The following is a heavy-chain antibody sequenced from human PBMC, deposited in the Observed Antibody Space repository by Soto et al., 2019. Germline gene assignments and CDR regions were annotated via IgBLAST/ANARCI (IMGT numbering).Heavy chain of an antibody. CDR1: GYSFTSYW. D-gene: IGHD4-17*01. Sequence: GESLKISCKGSGYSFTSYWIGWVRQMPGKGLEWMGIIYPGDSDTRYSPSFQGQVTISADKSISTAYLQWSSLKASDTAMYYCARQDGDPYYYYYYMDVWGKGTTVTVSS. CDR3: ARQDGDPYYYYYYMDV. V-gene: IGHV5-51*01. CDR2: IYPGDSDT. J-gene: IGHJ6*03.